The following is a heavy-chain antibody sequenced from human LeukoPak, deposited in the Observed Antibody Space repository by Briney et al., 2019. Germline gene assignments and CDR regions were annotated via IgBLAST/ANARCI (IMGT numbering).Heavy chain of an antibody. V-gene: IGHV3-53*01. J-gene: IGHJ3*02. CDR1: GFTVSSNY. Sequence: SGGSLRLSCAASGFTVSSNYMSWVRQAPGKGLEGVSVIYSGGSTYYADSVKGRFTISRDNSKKTVYLQMNSLRAEDTAVYYCARDLPAVAGKGAFDIWGQGTMVTVSS. CDR3: ARDLPAVAGKGAFDI. CDR2: IYSGGST. D-gene: IGHD6-19*01.